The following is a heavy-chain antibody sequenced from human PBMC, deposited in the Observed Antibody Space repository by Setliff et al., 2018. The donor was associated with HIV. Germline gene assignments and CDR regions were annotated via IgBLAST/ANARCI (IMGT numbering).Heavy chain of an antibody. Sequence: SLRLSCAATGFTFSSYVLHWVRQAPGKGLEWVAVMSTGGDIKIYADSVKGRFTISRDNSKNTLFLQMNSLRAEDTAVYYCARLPQDVRSSIDFWGQGTLVTVSS. CDR2: MSTGGDIK. J-gene: IGHJ4*02. V-gene: IGHV3-30-3*01. CDR3: ARLPQDVRSSIDF. CDR1: GFTFSSYV. D-gene: IGHD6-6*01.